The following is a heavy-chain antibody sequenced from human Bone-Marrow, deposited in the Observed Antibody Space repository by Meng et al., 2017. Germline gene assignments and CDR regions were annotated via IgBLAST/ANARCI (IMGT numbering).Heavy chain of an antibody. J-gene: IGHJ5*02. D-gene: IGHD3-10*01. CDR3: ARERVLGIIFWFDP. Sequence: SETLSLTCTVSGDSIGSGNYYWNWMRQPAGKGLEWIGRLHATGSTTTNPSLKSRVTISIDKSKNQFSLQLKSVTAADTAVYYCARERVLGIIFWFDPWGQGTRVTVSS. V-gene: IGHV4-61*02. CDR2: LHATGST. CDR1: GDSIGSGNYY.